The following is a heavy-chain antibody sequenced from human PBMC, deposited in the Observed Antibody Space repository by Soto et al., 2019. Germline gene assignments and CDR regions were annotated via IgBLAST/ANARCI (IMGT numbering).Heavy chain of an antibody. V-gene: IGHV3-23*01. J-gene: IGHJ4*02. CDR2: LSGSGTST. CDR3: AKATTNGGWFNPFDS. CDR1: GFSFVNYA. Sequence: GGSLRLSCAASGFSFVNYAMNWVRQAPGKGLEWVSGLSGSGTSTYYADSVKGRFTISRDNSRDTLFLQMNSLTADDTAVYYCAKATTNGGWFNPFDSWGQGALVT. D-gene: IGHD6-19*01.